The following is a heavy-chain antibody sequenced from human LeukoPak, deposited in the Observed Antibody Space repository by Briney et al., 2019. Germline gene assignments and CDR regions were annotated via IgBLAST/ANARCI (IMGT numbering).Heavy chain of an antibody. J-gene: IGHJ4*02. V-gene: IGHV3-23*01. CDR1: GFTFSSYA. Sequence: GGSLRLSCAASGFTFSSYAMSWVRQAPGKGLEWVSAISGSGGSTYYADSVKGRFTISSDNSKNTLYLQMNSLRAEDTAVYYCAKVLRFLEWLFDYWGQGTLVTVSS. CDR2: ISGSGGST. CDR3: AKVLRFLEWLFDY. D-gene: IGHD3-3*01.